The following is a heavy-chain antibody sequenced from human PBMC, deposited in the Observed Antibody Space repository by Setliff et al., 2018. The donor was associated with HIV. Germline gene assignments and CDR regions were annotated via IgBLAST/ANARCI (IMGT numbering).Heavy chain of an antibody. Sequence: SETLSLTCTVSGASVSSDTSYYWGWIRQPPGKGLEWLANVYYSGGTYYNPSLNSRVTISVDTSRNQFSLKLTSVTAADTALYFCARLGDSGYDFRGYFDYWGQGKLVTVSS. CDR2: VYYSGGT. D-gene: IGHD5-12*01. CDR1: GASVSSDTSYY. V-gene: IGHV4-39*01. J-gene: IGHJ4*02. CDR3: ARLGDSGYDFRGYFDY.